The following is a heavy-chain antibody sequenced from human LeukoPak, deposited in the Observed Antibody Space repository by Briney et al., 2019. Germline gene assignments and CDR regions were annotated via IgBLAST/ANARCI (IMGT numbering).Heavy chain of an antibody. CDR1: GGTFSSYA. D-gene: IGHD2-21*01. CDR3: ARDSSEFRSLIPH. J-gene: IGHJ1*01. V-gene: IGHV1-69*13. Sequence: GASVKVSCKASGGTFSSYAISWVRQAPGQGLEWMGGIIPIFGTAKYAQKFQGRVTITADEATSTAYIELSSLRSEDTAVYYCARDSSEFRSLIPHWGQGTLVTVSS. CDR2: IIPIFGTA.